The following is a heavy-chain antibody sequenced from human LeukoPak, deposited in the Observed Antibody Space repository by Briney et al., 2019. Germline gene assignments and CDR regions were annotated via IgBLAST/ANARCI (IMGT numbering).Heavy chain of an antibody. Sequence: GGSLRLSCAASGFTFSSYSMNWVRQAPGKGLEWVSSISSSSSHIYYADSVKGRFTISRDNSKNTLYLQMGSLRAEDMAVYYCARATSSSGWYVGWFDPWGQGTLVTVSS. CDR2: ISSSSSHI. J-gene: IGHJ5*02. D-gene: IGHD6-19*01. V-gene: IGHV3-21*01. CDR1: GFTFSSYS. CDR3: ARATSSSGWYVGWFDP.